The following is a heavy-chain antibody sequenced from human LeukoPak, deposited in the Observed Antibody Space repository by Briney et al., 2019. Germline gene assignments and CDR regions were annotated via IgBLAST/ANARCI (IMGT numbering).Heavy chain of an antibody. CDR1: GFTFTNAW. D-gene: IGHD1-26*01. CDR3: TTVDRWELLNIDY. J-gene: IGHJ4*02. CDR2: IKRKTDGGTT. Sequence: PGGSLRLSRAASGFTFTNAWMSWVRQAPGKGLEWVGRIKRKTDGGTTDYAAPVKGRFTISRDDSKNTLYLQMNSLKTEDTAVYYCTTVDRWELLNIDYWGQGTLVTVSS. V-gene: IGHV3-15*01.